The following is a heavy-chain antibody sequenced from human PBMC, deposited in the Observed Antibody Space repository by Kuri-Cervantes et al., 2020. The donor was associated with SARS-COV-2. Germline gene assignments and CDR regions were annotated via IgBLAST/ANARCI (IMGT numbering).Heavy chain of an antibody. J-gene: IGHJ4*02. CDR2: IKQDGSEK. D-gene: IGHD1-26*01. Sequence: GESLKISCSASGFTFSSYWMSWVHQAPGKGLEWVANIKQDGSEKYYVDSVKGRFTISRDNAKNSLYLQMNSLRAEDTAVYYCATDSGSYRSSQDQDYWGQGTRVTVSS. CDR3: ATDSGSYRSSQDQDY. V-gene: IGHV3-7*01. CDR1: GFTFSSYW.